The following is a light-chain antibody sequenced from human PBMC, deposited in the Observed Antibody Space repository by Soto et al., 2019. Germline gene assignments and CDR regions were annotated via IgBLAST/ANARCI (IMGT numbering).Light chain of an antibody. V-gene: IGLV2-11*01. J-gene: IGLJ3*02. CDR1: SNDVGDYEV. CDR3: CSYAGIYTWV. Sequence: QSVLTQPRSVSGSPGQSVTISCTGTSNDVGDYEVVSWYHQHPGKVPKLVIFDVNVRPSVVPDLFSGYKSGTAASLTIAGLLAEDEGIYCCCSYAGIYTWVFGGGTKLTVL. CDR2: DVN.